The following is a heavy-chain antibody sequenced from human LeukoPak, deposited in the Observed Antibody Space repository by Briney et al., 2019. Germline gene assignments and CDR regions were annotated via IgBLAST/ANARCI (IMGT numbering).Heavy chain of an antibody. J-gene: IGHJ6*02. CDR1: GFTFSDYY. D-gene: IGHD3-22*01. Sequence: GGSLRLSCAASGFTFSDYYMSWIRQAPGKGLEWVSYISSSGSTIYYADSVKGRFTISRDNAKNSLYLQMNSPRAEDTAVYYCARDLPPTYHYDPYYYYGMDVWGQGTTVTVSS. V-gene: IGHV3-11*01. CDR2: ISSSGSTI. CDR3: ARDLPPTYHYDPYYYYGMDV.